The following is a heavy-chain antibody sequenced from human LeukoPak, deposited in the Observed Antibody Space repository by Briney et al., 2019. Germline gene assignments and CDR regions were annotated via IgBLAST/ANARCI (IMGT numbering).Heavy chain of an antibody. D-gene: IGHD3/OR15-3a*01. Sequence: GRSLRLSCAASGFTVSSNYMSWVRQAPGKGLEWVSVIYSGGSTYYADSVKGRFTISRDNSKNTLYLQMNSLRAEDTAVYYCARDLDSSLDYWGQGTLVTVSS. CDR1: GFTVSSNY. CDR3: ARDLDSSLDY. V-gene: IGHV3-66*02. J-gene: IGHJ4*02. CDR2: IYSGGST.